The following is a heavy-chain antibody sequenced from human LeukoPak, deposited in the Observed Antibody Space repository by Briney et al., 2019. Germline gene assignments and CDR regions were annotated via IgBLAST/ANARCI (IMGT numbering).Heavy chain of an antibody. J-gene: IGHJ4*02. D-gene: IGHD5-12*01. Sequence: SETLSLTCGVSGGSITTTNWWSWVRPPPGQGLEWIGEIHLSGRTNYNPSPNSRVTLALDTSKNHLSLSLTSVTAADTAVYYCARGGGYSGYDFGYWGQGTLVTVSS. CDR2: IHLSGRT. V-gene: IGHV4-4*02. CDR1: GGSITTTNW. CDR3: ARGGGYSGYDFGY.